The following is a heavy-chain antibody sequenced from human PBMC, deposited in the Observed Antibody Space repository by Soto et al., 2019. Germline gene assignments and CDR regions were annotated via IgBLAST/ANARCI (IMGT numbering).Heavy chain of an antibody. CDR1: GGSISSGGYY. Sequence: SETLSLTCTVSGGSISSGGYYWSWIRQHPGKGLEWIGYIYYSGSTYYNPSLKSRVTISVDTSKNPFSLKLSSVTAADTAVYYCARDLGSTSGYYYGMDVWGQGTTVTVSS. V-gene: IGHV4-31*03. J-gene: IGHJ6*02. CDR2: IYYSGST. D-gene: IGHD2-2*01. CDR3: ARDLGSTSGYYYGMDV.